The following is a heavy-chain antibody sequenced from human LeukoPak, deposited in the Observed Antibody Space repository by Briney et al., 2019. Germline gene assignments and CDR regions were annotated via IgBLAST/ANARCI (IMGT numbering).Heavy chain of an antibody. CDR2: ISSSSSTI. CDR1: GFTFSSYS. D-gene: IGHD3-10*01. J-gene: IGHJ4*02. CDR3: ARSFQLLWFGELLSNYFDY. Sequence: PGGSLRLSCAASGFTFSSYSMNWVRQAPGKGLEWVSYISSSSSTIYYADSVKGRFTISRDNAKNSLYLQMNSPRAEDTAVYYCARSFQLLWFGELLSNYFDYWGQGTLVTVSS. V-gene: IGHV3-48*01.